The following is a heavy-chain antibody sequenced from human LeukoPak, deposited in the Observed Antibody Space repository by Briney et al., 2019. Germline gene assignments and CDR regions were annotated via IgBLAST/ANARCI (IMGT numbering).Heavy chain of an antibody. D-gene: IGHD1-1*01. CDR3: ARHRGTNDY. V-gene: IGHV5-10-1*01. J-gene: IGHJ4*02. CDR1: GNGFTSYW. CDR2: IDPSDSYT. Sequence: GNSLEISCRGSGNGFTSYWISWVRQMPGKGLEWMGRIDPSDSYTNYSPSFQGHVTISADKSISTAYLQWSSLKASDTAMYYCARHRGTNDYWGQGTLVTVSS.